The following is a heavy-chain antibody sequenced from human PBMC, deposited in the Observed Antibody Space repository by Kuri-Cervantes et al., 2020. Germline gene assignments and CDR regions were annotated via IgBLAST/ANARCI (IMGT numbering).Heavy chain of an antibody. CDR1: GYTFTSYC. D-gene: IGHD3-22*01. Sequence: ASVKVSCKASGYTFTSYCMHWVRQAPGQGLEWMGIINPSGGSTSYAQKFQGRVTMTRDTSISTAYMELSRLRPDDTAVYYCARDGTYYYDSSGYYRDAFDIWGQGTMVTVSS. J-gene: IGHJ3*02. V-gene: IGHV1-46*01. CDR2: INPSGGST. CDR3: ARDGTYYYDSSGYYRDAFDI.